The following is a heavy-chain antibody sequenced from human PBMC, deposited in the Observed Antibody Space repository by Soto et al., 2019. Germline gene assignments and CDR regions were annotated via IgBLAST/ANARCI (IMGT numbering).Heavy chain of an antibody. D-gene: IGHD2-21*01. Sequence: SVKVSCKASGYTFNKYGFNWVRQAPGQGLEWMGIINPSGGSTSYAQKFRGRVTMTRDTSTSTVYMDLSSLRSEDTAVYYCARGRFVVVRLYYYYGMDVWGQGTTVTVSS. CDR3: ARGRFVVVRLYYYYGMDV. J-gene: IGHJ6*02. CDR2: INPSGGST. V-gene: IGHV1-46*02. CDR1: GYTFNKYG.